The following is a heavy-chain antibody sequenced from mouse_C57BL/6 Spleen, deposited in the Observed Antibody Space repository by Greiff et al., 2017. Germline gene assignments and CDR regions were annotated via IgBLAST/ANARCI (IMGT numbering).Heavy chain of an antibody. CDR2: FYPGSGSL. J-gene: IGHJ1*03. Sequence: QVQLQQSGAELVKPGASVKLSCKASGYTFTEYTIHWVKQRPGQGLEWIGWFYPGSGSLKYNEKFKDKATLTTDKSSSTVYMVLSRLTSENSAFYFCARHEVAYCSSHPWYFDVWGTGTTVTVSS. V-gene: IGHV1-62-2*01. D-gene: IGHD1-1*01. CDR3: ARHEVAYCSSHPWYFDV. CDR1: GYTFTEYT.